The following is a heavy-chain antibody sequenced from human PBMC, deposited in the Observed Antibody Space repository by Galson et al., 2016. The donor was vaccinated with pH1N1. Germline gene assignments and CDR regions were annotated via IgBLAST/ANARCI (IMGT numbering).Heavy chain of an antibody. CDR3: ARKTLSNQDRNLFEYGMDV. CDR1: GDTFSTYT. CDR2: IIPIFDTT. J-gene: IGHJ6*02. V-gene: IGHV1-69*13. Sequence: SVKVSCKASGDTFSTYTISWVRQAPGQGLEWMGGIIPIFDTTNYAQKFQGRVTITADESTSTVYMELSSLRSEDTAVYYCARKTLSNQDRNLFEYGMDVWGQGTTVTVSS. D-gene: IGHD2-2*01.